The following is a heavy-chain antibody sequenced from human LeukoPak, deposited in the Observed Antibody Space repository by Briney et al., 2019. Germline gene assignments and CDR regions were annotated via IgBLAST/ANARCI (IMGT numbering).Heavy chain of an antibody. V-gene: IGHV4-59*11. CDR2: IYYRGST. CDR1: GDSSSNHY. D-gene: IGHD3-22*01. Sequence: PSETLSLTCTVSGDSSSNHYWSWIRQPPGKGLEWIGYIYYRGSTNYNPSLKSRVTISVDTSKNQLSLKLTSVTTADAAVYYCARYYYDSSGYPYYFDYWGQGTVVTVSS. J-gene: IGHJ4*02. CDR3: ARYYYDSSGYPYYFDY.